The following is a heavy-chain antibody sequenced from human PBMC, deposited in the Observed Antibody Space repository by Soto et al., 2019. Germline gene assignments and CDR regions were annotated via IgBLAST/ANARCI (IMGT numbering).Heavy chain of an antibody. D-gene: IGHD4-4*01. J-gene: IGHJ6*02. V-gene: IGHV3-30*18. Sequence: PGGSLILSCAASGFTFSSYGMHWVRQAPGKGLEWVAVMSNDGTSRFYADSVKGRFTISRDNSKNTLYLQMNSLRAEDTAMYYCAKVRVKDYYYYAMDVWGQGTTVTVSS. CDR3: AKVRVKDYYYYAMDV. CDR1: GFTFSSYG. CDR2: MSNDGTSR.